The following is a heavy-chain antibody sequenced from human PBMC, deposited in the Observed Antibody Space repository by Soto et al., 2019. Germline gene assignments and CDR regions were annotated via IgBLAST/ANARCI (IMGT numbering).Heavy chain of an antibody. Sequence: SQTLSLTCAISGDSVSSYSAAWNWIRQSPSGGLEWRGRTYYRSRFFSDYAESVKSRIIINPDTSKNQFSLQLKSVTPEDTAVYYCVRDRYSSSGWFDPWGQGALVTVSS. J-gene: IGHJ5*02. CDR3: VRDRYSSSGWFDP. V-gene: IGHV6-1*01. CDR2: TYYRSRFFS. D-gene: IGHD3-10*01. CDR1: GDSVSSYSAA.